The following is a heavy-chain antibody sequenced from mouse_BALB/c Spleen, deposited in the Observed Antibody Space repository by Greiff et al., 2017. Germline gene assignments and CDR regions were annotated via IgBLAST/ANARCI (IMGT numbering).Heavy chain of an antibody. Sequence: QVQLQQSGAELAKPGASVKMSCKASGYTFTSYWMHWVKQRPGQGLEWIGYINPSTGYTEYNQKFKDKATLTADKSSSTAYMQLSSLTSEDSAVYYCASRAWLKGIDYWGQGTTLTVSS. CDR3: ASRAWLKGIDY. CDR2: INPSTGYT. D-gene: IGHD2-2*01. CDR1: GYTFTSYW. J-gene: IGHJ2*01. V-gene: IGHV1-7*01.